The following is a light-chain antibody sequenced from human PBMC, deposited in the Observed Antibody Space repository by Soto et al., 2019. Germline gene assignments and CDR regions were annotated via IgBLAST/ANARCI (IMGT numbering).Light chain of an antibody. J-gene: IGKJ5*01. CDR1: QGVSRW. V-gene: IGKV1D-12*01. Sequence: DIERTQSPSSVSASVGDRVTITCRASQGVSRWLAWYQQKPGRAPKLLIYAASSLQSGVPSRFSGSGSGTDFTLTISSLEPEDFAVYYCQQRSNWPPITFGQGTRLEIK. CDR3: QQRSNWPPIT. CDR2: AAS.